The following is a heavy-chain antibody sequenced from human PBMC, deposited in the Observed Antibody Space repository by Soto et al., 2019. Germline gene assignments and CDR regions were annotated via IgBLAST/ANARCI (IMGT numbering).Heavy chain of an antibody. J-gene: IGHJ4*02. CDR1: GFTFSSYW. Sequence: EVQLVESGGGLVQPGGSLRLSCAASGFTFSSYWMSWVRQAPGKGLEWVANIKQDGSEKYYVDSVKGRFTISRDNAKNSLYLQMNSMRAEDTAVYYCARERFLERLEPDYWGQGTLVTVSS. CDR3: ARERFLERLEPDY. V-gene: IGHV3-7*01. D-gene: IGHD3-3*01. CDR2: IKQDGSEK.